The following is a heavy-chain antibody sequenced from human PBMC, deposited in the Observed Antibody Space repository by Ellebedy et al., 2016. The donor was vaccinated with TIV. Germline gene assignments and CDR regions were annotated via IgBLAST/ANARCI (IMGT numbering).Heavy chain of an antibody. J-gene: IGHJ6*04. CDR1: GFSVSTIY. CDR3: ARSEPADV. D-gene: IGHD1-14*01. CDR2: IDSGGVT. Sequence: PGGSPRLSCAASGFSVSTIYMSWLRQAPGKGLEWLSVIDSGGVTNYADSVKGRFTISRHNSMNTLYLQMNSLRPEDTAVYYCARSEPADVWGKGATVTVSS. V-gene: IGHV3-53*04.